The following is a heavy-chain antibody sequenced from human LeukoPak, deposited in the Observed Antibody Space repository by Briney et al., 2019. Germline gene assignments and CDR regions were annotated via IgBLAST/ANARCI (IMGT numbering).Heavy chain of an antibody. D-gene: IGHD5-24*01. J-gene: IGHJ3*02. CDR3: AKRGGGYNRGVDDAFDI. V-gene: IGHV5-51*01. CDR1: GYSFTSYW. Sequence: GESLKISCKGSGYSFTSYWIGWVRQMPGKGLEWTGIIYPGDSDTRYSPSFQGQVTISADKSISTAYLQWSSLKASDTAMYYCAKRGGGYNRGVDDAFDIWGQGTMVTVSS. CDR2: IYPGDSDT.